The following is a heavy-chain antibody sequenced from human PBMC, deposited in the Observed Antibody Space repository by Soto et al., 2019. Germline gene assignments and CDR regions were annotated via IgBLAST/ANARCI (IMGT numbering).Heavy chain of an antibody. Sequence: QVQLQESGPGLVEPSQTLSLTCTVSGGSISSGDYYWSWIRQPPGKGLEWIGHIYNSGSTYSNPSLKSRVTLSADTSQNQYSLKLSSGTAADTAVYYCARGPDGDKVDYWGQGTLVTVSS. V-gene: IGHV4-30-4*01. CDR2: IYNSGST. D-gene: IGHD7-27*01. J-gene: IGHJ4*02. CDR3: ARGPDGDKVDY. CDR1: GGSISSGDYY.